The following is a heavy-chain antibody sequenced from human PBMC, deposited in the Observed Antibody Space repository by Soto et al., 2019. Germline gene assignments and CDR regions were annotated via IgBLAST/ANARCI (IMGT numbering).Heavy chain of an antibody. Sequence: ASVNVSCKASGYTFTSYDINWVRQATGQGLEWMGWMNPNNGNTKYAQKFQGRVTITRNTSASTAYMELRSLRSEDTAVYYCARVWFGELLSDNAFDIWGQGTMVTVSS. J-gene: IGHJ3*02. CDR3: ARVWFGELLSDNAFDI. D-gene: IGHD3-10*01. V-gene: IGHV1-8*01. CDR1: GYTFTSYD. CDR2: MNPNNGNT.